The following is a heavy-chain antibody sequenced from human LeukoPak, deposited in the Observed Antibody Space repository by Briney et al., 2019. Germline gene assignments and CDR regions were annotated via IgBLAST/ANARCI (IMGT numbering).Heavy chain of an antibody. J-gene: IGHJ1*01. CDR2: ISWNSGSI. Sequence: GGSLRLSCAASGFTFDDYAMHWVRQAPGKGLEWVSGISWNSGSIGYADSVKGRFTISRDNAKNSLYLQMNSLRAEDTALYYCAKGRPLYYYDSSGYLELSGFQHWGQGTLVTVSS. D-gene: IGHD3-22*01. CDR1: GFTFDDYA. V-gene: IGHV3-9*01. CDR3: AKGRPLYYYDSSGYLELSGFQH.